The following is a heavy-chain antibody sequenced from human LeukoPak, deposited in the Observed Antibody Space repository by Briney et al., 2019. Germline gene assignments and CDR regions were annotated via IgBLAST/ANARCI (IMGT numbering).Heavy chain of an antibody. Sequence: GRSLRLSCAASGFTFDDYAMHWVRQAPGKGLEWVSGISWNSGSIGYADSVKGRFTISRDNAKNSLYLQMNSLRAEDTALYYCAKAIFYDSSGYYPLEAFDIWGQGTMVTVSS. J-gene: IGHJ3*02. V-gene: IGHV3-9*01. D-gene: IGHD3-22*01. CDR2: ISWNSGSI. CDR1: GFTFDDYA. CDR3: AKAIFYDSSGYYPLEAFDI.